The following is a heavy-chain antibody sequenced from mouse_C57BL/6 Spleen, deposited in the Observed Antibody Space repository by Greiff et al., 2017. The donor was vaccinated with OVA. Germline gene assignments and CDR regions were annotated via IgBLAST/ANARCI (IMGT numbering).Heavy chain of an antibody. CDR2: IYPRSGNT. CDR1: GYTFTSYG. V-gene: IGHV1-81*01. D-gene: IGHD5-5*01. J-gene: IGHJ3*01. Sequence: QVQLQQSGAELARPGASVKLSCKASGYTFTSYGISWVKQRTGQGLEWIGEIYPRSGNTYYNEKFKGKATLTADKSSSTACMELRSLTSEDSAVDFCAKWMDYLQVAYWGQGTLVTVSA. CDR3: AKWMDYLQVAY.